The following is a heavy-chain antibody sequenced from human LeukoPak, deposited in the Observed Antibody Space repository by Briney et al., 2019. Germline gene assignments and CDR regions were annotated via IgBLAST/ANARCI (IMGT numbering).Heavy chain of an antibody. CDR1: GGSISSYY. D-gene: IGHD1-26*01. CDR2: IYYSGST. CDR3: AREEMPGKFDY. Sequence: SETLSLTCTVSGGSISSYYWSWIRQPPGKGLEWIGYIYYSGSTNYNPSLKSRVTISVDTSKNQFSLKLSSVTAAETAVYYCAREEMPGKFDYWGQGTLVTVSS. V-gene: IGHV4-59*01. J-gene: IGHJ4*02.